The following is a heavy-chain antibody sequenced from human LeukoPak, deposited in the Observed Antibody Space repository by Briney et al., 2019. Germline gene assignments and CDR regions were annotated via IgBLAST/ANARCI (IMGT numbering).Heavy chain of an antibody. CDR2: IIPMFGKA. Sequence: SVKVSCKASGGTFSTYATSWVRQAPGQGLDWMGGIIPMFGKANYAQKFQGRVTITADESTSTAYMALSSLRSDETAVYYCARGWLAETTVVTPYNYWGQGTLVTVSS. CDR1: GGTFSTYA. J-gene: IGHJ4*02. D-gene: IGHD4-23*01. CDR3: ARGWLAETTVVTPYNY. V-gene: IGHV1-69*13.